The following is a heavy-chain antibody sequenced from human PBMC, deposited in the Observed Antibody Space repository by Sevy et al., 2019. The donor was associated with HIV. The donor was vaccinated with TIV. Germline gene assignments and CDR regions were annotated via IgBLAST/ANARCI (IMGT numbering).Heavy chain of an antibody. CDR2: ISRNSNII. D-gene: IGHD3-10*01. Sequence: GGSLRLSCAASGFAFDDYAMHWVRQAPGKGLEWVSGISRNSNIIAYADSVKGRFTISRDNAKNSLYLRMNSLKPEDTAWYFCAKGGLYYFGSGSLQYFHHWGQGTLVTVSS. CDR1: GFAFDDYA. J-gene: IGHJ1*01. V-gene: IGHV3-9*01. CDR3: AKGGLYYFGSGSLQYFHH.